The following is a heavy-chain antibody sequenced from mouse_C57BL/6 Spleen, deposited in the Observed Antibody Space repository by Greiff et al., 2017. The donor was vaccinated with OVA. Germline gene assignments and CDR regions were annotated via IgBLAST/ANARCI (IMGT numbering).Heavy chain of an antibody. V-gene: IGHV1-64*01. CDR3: ARDSITTVVAN. CDR2: IHPNSGST. J-gene: IGHJ2*01. Sequence: QVQLKESGAELVKPGASVKLSCKASGYTFTSYWMHWVKQRPGQGLEWIGMIHPNSGSTNYNEKFKSKATLTVDKSSSTAYMQLSSLTSEDSAVYYCARDSITTVVANWGQGTTLTVSS. D-gene: IGHD1-1*01. CDR1: GYTFTSYW.